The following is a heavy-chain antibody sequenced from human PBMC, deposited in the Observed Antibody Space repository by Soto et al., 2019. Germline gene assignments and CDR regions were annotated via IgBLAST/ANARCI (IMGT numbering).Heavy chain of an antibody. CDR1: GGSISSSSYY. D-gene: IGHD4-4*01. J-gene: IGHJ4*02. CDR2: IYYSGST. Sequence: QLQLQESGPGLVKPSETLSLTCTVSGGSISSSSYYWGWIRQPPGKGLEWIGSIYYSGSTYYNPSLKSRVTISVDTSKNQFSLKLSSVTAADTAVYYCARQRKTTARFDYWGQGTLVTVSS. V-gene: IGHV4-39*01. CDR3: ARQRKTTARFDY.